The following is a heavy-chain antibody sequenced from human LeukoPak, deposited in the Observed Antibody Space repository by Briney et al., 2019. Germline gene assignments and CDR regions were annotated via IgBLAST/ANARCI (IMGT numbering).Heavy chain of an antibody. D-gene: IGHD3-22*01. CDR2: ISASGDNT. Sequence: GGTLRLSCAASGFTFSTYGINWVRQAPGKGLEWVSTISASGDNTYYADSVKGRFTISRDNSKNTLYLQMNSLRAEDTAVYYCAKGMVITTFMMDYWGQGTLVTVSS. V-gene: IGHV3-23*01. CDR3: AKGMVITTFMMDY. CDR1: GFTFSTYG. J-gene: IGHJ4*02.